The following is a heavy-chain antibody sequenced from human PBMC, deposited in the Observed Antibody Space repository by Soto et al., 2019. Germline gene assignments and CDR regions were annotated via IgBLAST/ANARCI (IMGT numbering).Heavy chain of an antibody. D-gene: IGHD3-9*01. J-gene: IGHJ5*02. Sequence: QVQLQESGPGLVKPSQTLSLTCTVSGASISSADYFWSWIRQPPGQGLEWIGYIYYSGNIFYNPSLESRVTISVDTSKNHFSRKLTSVTAADTAVYYCARQRTIYFARPGDWLDPWGQGTLVTVSS. V-gene: IGHV4-30-4*01. CDR2: IYYSGNI. CDR1: GASISSADYF. CDR3: ARQRTIYFARPGDWLDP.